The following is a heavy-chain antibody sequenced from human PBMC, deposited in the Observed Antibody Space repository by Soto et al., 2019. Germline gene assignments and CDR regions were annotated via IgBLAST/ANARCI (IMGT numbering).Heavy chain of an antibody. CDR3: SKDSKIPGLSAAGACLDS. J-gene: IGHJ4*02. Sequence: PGGFLRLSCAAFGITFASSAMAWVRQAPGKGVEWVSAIDARGSITYYADSVKGRFTISRDNSRNTLFLQMDNLRGEDTAIYYCSKDSKIPGLSAAGACLDSWGQGTLVTVSS. CDR2: IDARGSIT. D-gene: IGHD6-13*01. V-gene: IGHV3-23*01. CDR1: GITFASSA.